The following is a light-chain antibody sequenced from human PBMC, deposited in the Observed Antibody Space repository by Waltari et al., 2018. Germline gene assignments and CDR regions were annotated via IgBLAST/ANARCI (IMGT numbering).Light chain of an antibody. J-gene: IGKJ2*01. Sequence: DIQMTQSPSSLSASVGDRVTITCRASQTISTSLIWYQHKPGKAPKLLIYAASGFQSGVPSSVSGSGSGTDFTLTISSLQPEDFATYYCQQSYSIPYTFGQGTKLDI. CDR2: AAS. CDR1: QTISTS. V-gene: IGKV1-39*01. CDR3: QQSYSIPYT.